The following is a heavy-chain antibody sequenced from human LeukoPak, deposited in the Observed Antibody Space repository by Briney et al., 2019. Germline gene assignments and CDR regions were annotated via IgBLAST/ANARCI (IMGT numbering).Heavy chain of an antibody. D-gene: IGHD3-16*02. J-gene: IGHJ5*02. CDR3: AKDPLDDYVWGSYPEGP. Sequence: GGSLRLPCAASGFTFSSYSMNWVCQAPGKGLEWVSYISSSSSTIYYADSVKGRFTISRDNAKNSLYLQMNSLRAEDTAVYYCAKDPLDDYVWGSYPEGPWGQGTLVTVSS. CDR2: ISSSSSTI. V-gene: IGHV3-48*04. CDR1: GFTFSSYS.